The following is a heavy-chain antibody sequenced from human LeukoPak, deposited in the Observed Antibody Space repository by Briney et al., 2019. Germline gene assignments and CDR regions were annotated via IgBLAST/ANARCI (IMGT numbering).Heavy chain of an antibody. J-gene: IGHJ4*02. D-gene: IGHD2-21*02. Sequence: ASVKVSCKASGYXFTSYYIHWVRQAPGQGLEWMGIINPSGGSTSYAQKFQGRVTMTRDTSTSTVYMELSSLRSEDTAVYYCARYCEEAYFDYWGQGTLVTVSS. V-gene: IGHV1-46*01. CDR1: GYXFTSYY. CDR3: ARYCEEAYFDY. CDR2: INPSGGST.